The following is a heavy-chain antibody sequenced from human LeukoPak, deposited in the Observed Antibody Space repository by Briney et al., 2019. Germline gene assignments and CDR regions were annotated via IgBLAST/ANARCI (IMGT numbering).Heavy chain of an antibody. CDR3: ARGKAGDYFDY. CDR1: GYTFTSYA. V-gene: IGHV1-18*01. D-gene: IGHD6-25*01. J-gene: IGHJ4*02. Sequence: ASVKVSCKASGYTFTSYAMNWVRQAPGQGLEWMGWISAYNGNTNYAQKLQGRVAMTTDTSTSTAYMELRSLRSDDTAVYYCARGKAGDYFDYWGQGTLVTVSS. CDR2: ISAYNGNT.